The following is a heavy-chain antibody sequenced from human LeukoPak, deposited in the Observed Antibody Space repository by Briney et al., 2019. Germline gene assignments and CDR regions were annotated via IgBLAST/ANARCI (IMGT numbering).Heavy chain of an antibody. Sequence: SETLSLTCTVSGGSISGYYWTWIRQPAGKALEWIGRIYSTGSTNYNPSLRGRLTMSVDTSKNQFSLKLSSMTAADTAVYYCAGGARDYGDSLAYWGQGTLVTVSS. CDR2: IYSTGST. D-gene: IGHD4-17*01. V-gene: IGHV4-4*07. CDR1: GGSISGYY. J-gene: IGHJ4*02. CDR3: AGGARDYGDSLAY.